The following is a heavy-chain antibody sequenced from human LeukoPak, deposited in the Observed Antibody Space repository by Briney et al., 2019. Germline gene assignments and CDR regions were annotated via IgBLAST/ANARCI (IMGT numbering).Heavy chain of an antibody. CDR3: TESLDY. Sequence: PGRSLRLSCAASGFTFSSYAMHWVRQAPGKGLEWVAVISYDGSNKYYADSVKGRFTISRDNSKNTLYLQMNSLRAEDRAVYYCTESLDYWGQGTLVTVSS. V-gene: IGHV3-30-3*01. J-gene: IGHJ4*02. CDR1: GFTFSSYA. CDR2: ISYDGSNK.